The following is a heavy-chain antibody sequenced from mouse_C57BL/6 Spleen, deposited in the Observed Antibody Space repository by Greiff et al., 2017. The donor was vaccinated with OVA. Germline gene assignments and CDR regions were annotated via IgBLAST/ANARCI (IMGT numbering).Heavy chain of an antibody. D-gene: IGHD2-10*01. CDR1: GFTFSSYA. V-gene: IGHV5-4*01. Sequence: EVKLVESGGGLVKPGGSLKLSCAASGFTFSSYAMSWVRQTPEKRLEWVATISDGGSYTYYPDNVKGRFTISRDNAKNNLYLQMSHLKSEDTAMYYCARDPYYGNSPFDYWGQGTTLTVSS. CDR2: ISDGGSYT. J-gene: IGHJ2*01. CDR3: ARDPYYGNSPFDY.